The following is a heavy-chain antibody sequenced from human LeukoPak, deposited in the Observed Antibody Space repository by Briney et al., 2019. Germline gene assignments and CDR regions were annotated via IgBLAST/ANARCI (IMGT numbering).Heavy chain of an antibody. V-gene: IGHV3-30*02. J-gene: IGHJ4*02. D-gene: IGHD3-3*01. CDR1: GFTFSSYG. CDR2: IRYDGSNK. Sequence: PGGSLRLSCAASGFTFSSYGMHWVRQAPGKGLEWVAFIRYDGSNKYYADSVKGRFTISRDNSKNTLYLQMNSLRAEDTAVYYCAKDKVALRFLEWLCDYWGQGTLVTVPS. CDR3: AKDKVALRFLEWLCDY.